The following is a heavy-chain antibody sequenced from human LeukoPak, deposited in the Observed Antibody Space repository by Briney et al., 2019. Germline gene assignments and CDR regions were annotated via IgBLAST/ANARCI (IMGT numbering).Heavy chain of an antibody. J-gene: IGHJ4*02. CDR1: GYTFTSYW. CDR3: ARQRDYSSGWYYFDY. V-gene: IGHV5-10-1*01. D-gene: IGHD6-19*01. Sequence: GESLKISCQGSGYTFTSYWISWVRQMPGKGLEWMGRIDPSDSYTNYSPSFQGRVTISADRSISTAYLQWSSLKASDTAMYYCARQRDYSSGWYYFDYWGQGTLVTVSS. CDR2: IDPSDSYT.